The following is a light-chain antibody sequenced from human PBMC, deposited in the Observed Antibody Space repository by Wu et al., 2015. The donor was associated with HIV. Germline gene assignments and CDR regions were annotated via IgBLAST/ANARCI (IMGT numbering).Light chain of an antibody. CDR2: GAS. J-gene: IGKJ4*01. V-gene: IGKV3-20*01. Sequence: EIVLTQSPGTLSLSPGEGATLSCRASQSVSSNYLAWYQQKPGQAPRLLIYGASTRATGIPGRFSGSGSETDFTLTISRLEPEDFAVYYCQQYGSSPLTFGGRTEGGD. CDR3: QQYGSSPLT. CDR1: QSVSSNY.